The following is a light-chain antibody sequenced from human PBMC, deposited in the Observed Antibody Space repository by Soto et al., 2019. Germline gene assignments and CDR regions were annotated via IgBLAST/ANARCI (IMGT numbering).Light chain of an antibody. CDR1: QSISLW. CDR3: QQYSSYPRT. J-gene: IGKJ1*01. Sequence: DIQMTQSPSTLSASVGDRVTISCRASQSISLWLAWYQQKPGKAPKLLIYDASSLENGLPSRFSGSGSGTEFTLTISSLRPDEFASYHCQQYSSYPRTFGQGTKVEI. V-gene: IGKV1-5*01. CDR2: DAS.